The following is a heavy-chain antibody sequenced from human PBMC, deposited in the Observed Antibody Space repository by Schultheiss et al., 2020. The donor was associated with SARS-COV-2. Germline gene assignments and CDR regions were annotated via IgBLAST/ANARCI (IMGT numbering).Heavy chain of an antibody. CDR2: IYTSGST. J-gene: IGHJ6*02. CDR1: GGSISSYY. D-gene: IGHD3-22*01. V-gene: IGHV4-4*07. CDR3: ARLEGSGYPLGYYYGMDV. Sequence: SETLSLTCTVSGGSISSYYWSWIRQPAGKGLEWIGRIYTSGSTNYNPSLKSRVTMSVDKSKNQFSLKLSSVTAADTAVYYCARLEGSGYPLGYYYGMDVWGQGTTVTVSS.